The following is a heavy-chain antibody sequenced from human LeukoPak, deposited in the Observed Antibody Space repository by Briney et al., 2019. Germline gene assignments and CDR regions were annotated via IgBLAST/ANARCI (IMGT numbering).Heavy chain of an antibody. Sequence: GSCLRLACVVAGFTLDAFSIDCVRQAPGKGLEWVSGTSWDSGSIVYAGSVKGRSTLARDNAKNSLYLQMNTLRAEDTAFYYCAKVCPPGGDYRDYSSENYFDYWGQGTLVTAS. CDR3: AKVCPPGGDYRDYSSENYFDY. V-gene: IGHV3-9*01. CDR2: TSWDSGSI. J-gene: IGHJ4*02. CDR1: GFTLDAFS. D-gene: IGHD4-17*01.